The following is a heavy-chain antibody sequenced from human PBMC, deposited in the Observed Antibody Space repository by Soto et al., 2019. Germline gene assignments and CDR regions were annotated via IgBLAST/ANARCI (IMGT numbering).Heavy chain of an antibody. J-gene: IGHJ6*02. D-gene: IGHD6-13*01. CDR2: ISSSSSYI. Sequence: EVQLVESGGGLVKPGGSLRLSCAASGFTFSSYSMNWVRQAPGKGLEWVSSISSSSSYIYYADSVKGRFTISRDNAKNSRYRQMNSLRAEDTAVYYCARDGKQQRVSGRYDGMDVWGQGTTVTVSS. V-gene: IGHV3-21*01. CDR1: GFTFSSYS. CDR3: ARDGKQQRVSGRYDGMDV.